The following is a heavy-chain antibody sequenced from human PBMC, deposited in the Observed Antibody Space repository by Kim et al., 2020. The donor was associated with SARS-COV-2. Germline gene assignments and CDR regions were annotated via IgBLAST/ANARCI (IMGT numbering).Heavy chain of an antibody. CDR3: XXRNXXXYFDX. CDR2: IYYSGST. CDR1: GASISSYY. D-gene: IGHD4-4*01. J-gene: IGHJ4*02. Sequence: SETLSLTCTVSGASISSYYWSWIRQPPGRGLEWIGYIYYSGSTTYNPPLXXRVXXXXDTXXXHFSLXXXSLTAADTAXYYXXXRNXXXYFDXWGQGXXXTV. V-gene: IGHV4-59*13.